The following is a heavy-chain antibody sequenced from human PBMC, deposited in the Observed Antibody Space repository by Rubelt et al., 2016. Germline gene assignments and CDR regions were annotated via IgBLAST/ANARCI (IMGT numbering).Heavy chain of an antibody. CDR1: GDSINSPNW. CDR2: ILHTGST. V-gene: IGHV4-4*02. CDR3: ARVDRGGYSYGHTFDN. Sequence: QVQLQESGPGLVRPSGTLSLTCGVSGDSINSPNWWNWVRQPPGKGLEWIGEILHTGSTHYNPSLKSRVTMSVEPPRNQLSRRLNPVTAADTAIYYCARVDRGGYSYGHTFDNWGQGTLVTVSS. D-gene: IGHD5-18*01. J-gene: IGHJ4*02.